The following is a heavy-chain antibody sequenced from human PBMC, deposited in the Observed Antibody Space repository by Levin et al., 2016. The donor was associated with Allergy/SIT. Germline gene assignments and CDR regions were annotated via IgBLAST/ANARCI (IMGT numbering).Heavy chain of an antibody. CDR2: ISNRGST. CDR3: ARLITMVRGAGYFDY. V-gene: IGHV4-61*05. D-gene: IGHD3-10*01. Sequence: SETLSLTCSVAGASINSNTYFWGWIRQPPGKGLEWIGYISNRGSTKYNPSLKSRVAISVDTSKNQFSLRLNSVTAADTAVYYCARLITMVRGAGYFDYWGQGTLVTVSS. CDR1: GASINSNTYF. J-gene: IGHJ4*02.